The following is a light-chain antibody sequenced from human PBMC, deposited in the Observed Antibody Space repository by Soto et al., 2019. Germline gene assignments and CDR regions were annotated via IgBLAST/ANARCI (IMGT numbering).Light chain of an antibody. CDR1: QGISSY. V-gene: IGKV1-9*01. CDR2: AAS. J-gene: IGKJ4*01. Sequence: DMPFTPSSSFLSAFVLDGVAIAFAASQGISSYLAWYQQKPGKAPKLLIYAASTLQSGVPSRFSGSGSGTEFTLTISSLQPEDFATYYCQQLNSYPPTFGGGTKVDIK. CDR3: QQLNSYPPT.